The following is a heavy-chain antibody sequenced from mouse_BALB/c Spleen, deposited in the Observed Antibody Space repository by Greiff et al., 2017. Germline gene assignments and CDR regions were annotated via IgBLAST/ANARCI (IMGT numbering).Heavy chain of an antibody. CDR1: GFTFSSYG. D-gene: IGHD2-2*01. V-gene: IGHV5-6*01. CDR2: ISSGGSYT. Sequence: EVNLVESGGDLVKPGGSLKLSCAASGFTFSSYGMSWVRQTPDKRLEWDATISSGGSYTYYPDSVKGRFTISRDNAKNTLYLQMSSLKSEDTAMYYCASGYDYWGQGTTLTVSS. J-gene: IGHJ2*01. CDR3: ASGYDY.